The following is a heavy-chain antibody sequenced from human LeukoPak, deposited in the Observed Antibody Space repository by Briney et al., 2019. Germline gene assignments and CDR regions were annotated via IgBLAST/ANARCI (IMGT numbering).Heavy chain of an antibody. CDR3: ARAAQNWNNAPYFDF. CDR1: GGSVSSGDYY. CDR2: IYSSGTT. D-gene: IGHD1/OR15-1a*01. Sequence: SQTLSLTCTVSGGSVSSGDYYWSWIRQHPGKGLEWIGYIYSSGTTYYNPSLKSRLIISVDTSKNQFSLKLSSVTAADTAVYYCARAAQNWNNAPYFDFWGQETLVTASS. J-gene: IGHJ4*02. V-gene: IGHV4-31*03.